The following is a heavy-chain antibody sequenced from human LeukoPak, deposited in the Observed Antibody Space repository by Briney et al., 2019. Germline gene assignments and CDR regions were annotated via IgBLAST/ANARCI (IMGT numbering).Heavy chain of an antibody. CDR1: GFTFSSYW. CDR2: INSDGSST. Sequence: GGSLRLSCAASGFTFSSYWMHWVRQAPGEGLVWVSRINSDGSSTSYADSVKGRFTISRDNAKNTLYLQMNSLRAEDTAVYYCARSTRYFDWTDYYYYGMDVWGQGTTVTVSS. V-gene: IGHV3-74*01. D-gene: IGHD3-9*01. J-gene: IGHJ6*02. CDR3: ARSTRYFDWTDYYYYGMDV.